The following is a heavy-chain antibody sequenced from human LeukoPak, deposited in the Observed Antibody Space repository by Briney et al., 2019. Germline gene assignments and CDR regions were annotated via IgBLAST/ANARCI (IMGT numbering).Heavy chain of an antibody. CDR3: ARWDDSAWAFGT. V-gene: IGHV4-59*08. CDR2: FSLGGSGTT. Sequence: SETLSLTCIVSGASITRYSWNWLRQSPGKGLEWIGYFSLGGSGTTSYTSSLKSRVTISRDTSKNQLSLKLTSVTAADTAVYYCARWDDSAWAFGTWGPGTLVTVSS. CDR1: GASITRYS. J-gene: IGHJ5*02. D-gene: IGHD6-19*01.